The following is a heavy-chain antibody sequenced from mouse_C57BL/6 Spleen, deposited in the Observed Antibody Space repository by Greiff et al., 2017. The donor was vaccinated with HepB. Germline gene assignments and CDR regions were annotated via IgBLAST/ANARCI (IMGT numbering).Heavy chain of an antibody. J-gene: IGHJ4*01. D-gene: IGHD2-1*01. Sequence: VQLQQPGAELVRPGSSVKLSCKASGYTFTSYWMHWVKQRPIQGLEWIGNIDPSDSETHYNQKFKDKATLTVDKSSSTAYMQLSSLTSEDSAVYYCARSRGSYGNPYAMDYWGQGTSVTVSS. V-gene: IGHV1-52*01. CDR2: IDPSDSET. CDR3: ARSRGSYGNPYAMDY. CDR1: GYTFTSYW.